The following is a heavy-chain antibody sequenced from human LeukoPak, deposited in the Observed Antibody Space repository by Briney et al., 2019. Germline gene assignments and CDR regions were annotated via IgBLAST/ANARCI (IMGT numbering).Heavy chain of an antibody. CDR3: ARAPSETYYYGSGSPYYYYYGVDV. CDR1: GGSISSYY. J-gene: IGHJ6*02. V-gene: IGHV4-4*07. CDR2: IYTIGST. Sequence: SETLSLTCTVSGGSISSYYWSWIPQPAGKGLEWIGRIYTIGSTNYNTSLKSRVTMSVDTSKTQFSLKLSSVTAADTAVYYCARAPSETYYYGSGSPYYYYYGVDVWGQGTTVTVSS. D-gene: IGHD3-10*01.